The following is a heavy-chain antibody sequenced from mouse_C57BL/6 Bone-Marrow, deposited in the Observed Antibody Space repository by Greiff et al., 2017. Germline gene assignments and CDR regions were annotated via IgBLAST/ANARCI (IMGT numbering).Heavy chain of an antibody. J-gene: IGHJ1*03. Sequence: QVQLQQSGAELARPGASVKLSCKASGYTFTSYGISWVKQRTGQGLEWIGEIYPRSGNTYYNEKFKGKATLTADKSSSTAYMELRSLASEDSAVYFCARNAYYGSSYWYFDVWGTGHTVTVSS. D-gene: IGHD1-1*01. CDR2: IYPRSGNT. CDR3: ARNAYYGSSYWYFDV. V-gene: IGHV1-81*01. CDR1: GYTFTSYG.